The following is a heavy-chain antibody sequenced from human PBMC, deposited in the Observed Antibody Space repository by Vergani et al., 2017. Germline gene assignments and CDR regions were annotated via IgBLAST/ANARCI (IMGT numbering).Heavy chain of an antibody. CDR1: GGSVSSGSYY. Sequence: QVQLQESGPGLVKPSETLSLTCTVSGGSVSSGSYYWSWIRQPAGKGLEWIGYIYYSGSTNYNPSLKSRVTISVDTSKNQFSLKLSSVTAADTAVYYCARGDYYYYYMDVWGKGP. V-gene: IGHV4-61*10. CDR2: IYYSGST. J-gene: IGHJ6*03. CDR3: ARGDYYYYYMDV.